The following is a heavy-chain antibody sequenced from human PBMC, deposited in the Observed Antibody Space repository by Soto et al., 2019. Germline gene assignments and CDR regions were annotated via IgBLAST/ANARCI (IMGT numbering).Heavy chain of an antibody. CDR2: IIPVCRTV. CDR3: ARDNPYTNSFGNWFDP. CDR1: GGTFSNYA. D-gene: IGHD6-13*01. J-gene: IGHJ5*02. V-gene: IGHV1-69*01. Sequence: QVRLVQSGAEVKKPGSSVKVSCKASGGTFSNYAITWLRLAPGQGLEWLGGIIPVCRTVNYAQKFQGRVTITADESTSTAYMELNRLRSEDTAVYYCARDNPYTNSFGNWFDPWGQGTLVIVS.